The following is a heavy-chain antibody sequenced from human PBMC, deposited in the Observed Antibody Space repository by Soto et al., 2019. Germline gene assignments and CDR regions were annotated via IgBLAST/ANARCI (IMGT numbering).Heavy chain of an antibody. CDR1: GGTFSSYA. CDR3: ARVLQEGPPSYYHYGMEG. Sequence: SVKVSCKASGGTFSSYAISWVRQAPGQGLEWMGGIIPIFGTANYAQKFQGRVTITADESTSTAYMELSSLRSEDTAVYYCARVLQEGPPSYYHYGMEGWGQGTTVTVSS. CDR2: IIPIFGTA. V-gene: IGHV1-69*13. D-gene: IGHD3-3*01. J-gene: IGHJ6*02.